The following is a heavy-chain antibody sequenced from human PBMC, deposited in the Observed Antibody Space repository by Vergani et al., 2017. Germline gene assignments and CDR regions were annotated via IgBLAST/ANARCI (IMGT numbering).Heavy chain of an antibody. Sequence: EVQLLESGGGLVKPGGSLRLSCAASGFTFSSYSMNWVRQAPGKGLEWVSSISSSSSYIYYADSVKGRFTISRDNAKNSLYLQMNSLRAEDTAVYYCARDLDSSWYYYENYFDYWGQGTLVTVSS. V-gene: IGHV3-21*01. CDR1: GFTFSSYS. CDR3: ARDLDSSWYYYENYFDY. CDR2: ISSSSSYI. J-gene: IGHJ4*02. D-gene: IGHD6-13*01.